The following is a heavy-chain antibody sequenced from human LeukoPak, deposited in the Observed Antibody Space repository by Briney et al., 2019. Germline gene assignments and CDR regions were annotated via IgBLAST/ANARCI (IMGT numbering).Heavy chain of an antibody. D-gene: IGHD2-2*01. V-gene: IGHV3-33*01. J-gene: IGHJ6*02. CDR2: IWYDRSNK. CDR3: AREGYCSSTSCYYLGYYYYGMDV. Sequence: GGSLRLSCAASGFTFSSYGMHWVRQAPGKGLEWVAVIWYDRSNKYYADSVKGRFTISRDNSKNTLYLQMNSLRAEDTAVYYCAREGYCSSTSCYYLGYYYYGMDVWGQGTTVTVSS. CDR1: GFTFSSYG.